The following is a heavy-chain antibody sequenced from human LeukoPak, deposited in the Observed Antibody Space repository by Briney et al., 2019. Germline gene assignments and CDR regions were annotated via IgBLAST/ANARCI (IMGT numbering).Heavy chain of an antibody. V-gene: IGHV4-34*01. Sequence: SETLSLTCAVYGGSFSGYYWSWIRQPPGKGLEWIGEINHSGSTNYNPSLKSRVTISVDTSKNQFSLKLSSVTAADAAVYYCARDMTDWWFDPWGQGTLVTVSS. CDR3: ARDMTDWWFDP. D-gene: IGHD3-9*01. J-gene: IGHJ5*02. CDR1: GGSFSGYY. CDR2: INHSGST.